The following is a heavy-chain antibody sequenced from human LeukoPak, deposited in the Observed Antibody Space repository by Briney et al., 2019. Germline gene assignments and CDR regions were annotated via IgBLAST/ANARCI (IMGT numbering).Heavy chain of an antibody. D-gene: IGHD3-22*01. V-gene: IGHV3-48*03. Sequence: PGGSLRLSCAASGFTFSSYEMNWVRQAPGKGLEWVSYISSSGSTIYYADSVKGRFTISRDNAKNSLYLQMNSLRAEDMALYYCAKGEPRYYYDSSGYSIAEYFQHWGQGTLVTVSS. J-gene: IGHJ1*01. CDR1: GFTFSSYE. CDR3: AKGEPRYYYDSSGYSIAEYFQH. CDR2: ISSSGSTI.